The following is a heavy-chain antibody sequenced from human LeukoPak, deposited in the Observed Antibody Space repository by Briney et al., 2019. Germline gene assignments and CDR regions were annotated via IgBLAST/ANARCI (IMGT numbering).Heavy chain of an antibody. V-gene: IGHV3-48*02. Sequence: GGSLRLSCAASGFTFSSYSMNWVRQAPGKGLEWVSYISSSSSTIYYADSVKGRFTISRDNAKNSLYLQMNSLRDEDTAVYYCARDSGYGGMAVAGPFYGLDVWGQGTTVTVSS. J-gene: IGHJ6*02. CDR2: ISSSSSTI. CDR1: GFTFSSYS. CDR3: ARDSGYGGMAVAGPFYGLDV. D-gene: IGHD6-19*01.